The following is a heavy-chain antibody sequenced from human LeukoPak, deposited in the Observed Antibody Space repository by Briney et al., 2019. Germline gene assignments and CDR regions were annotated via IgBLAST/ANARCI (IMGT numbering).Heavy chain of an antibody. CDR3: AKYSGYDLGQHEY. V-gene: IGHV3-23*01. D-gene: IGHD5-12*01. J-gene: IGHJ4*02. CDR2: ISGSGGST. CDR1: GFTFSSYA. Sequence: GGSLRLSCAASGFTFSSYAMSWVRQAPGKGLEWVSAISGSGGSTYYADSVKGPFTISRDNSKNTRYLQMNSLRAEDTAVYYCAKYSGYDLGQHEYWGQGTLVTVSS.